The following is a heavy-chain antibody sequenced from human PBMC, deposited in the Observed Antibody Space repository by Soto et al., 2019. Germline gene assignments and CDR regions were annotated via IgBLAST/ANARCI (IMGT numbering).Heavy chain of an antibody. CDR1: GFTFSSYG. J-gene: IGHJ6*02. CDR3: ARERAWFGSNYYYYYGMDV. Sequence: QVQLVESGGGVVKPGRSLRLSCAASGFTFSSYGMHWVRQAPGQGLEGVAVIWYDGSNKYYADSVKGRFTISRDNSKNTLYLQMNSLRAEDTAVYYCARERAWFGSNYYYYYGMDVWGQGTTVTVSS. CDR2: IWYDGSNK. V-gene: IGHV3-33*01. D-gene: IGHD3-10*01.